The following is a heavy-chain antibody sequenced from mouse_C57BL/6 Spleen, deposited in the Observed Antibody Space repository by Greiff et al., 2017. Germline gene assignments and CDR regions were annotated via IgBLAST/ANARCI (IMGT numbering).Heavy chain of an antibody. V-gene: IGHV1-74*01. J-gene: IGHJ1*03. CDR2: IHPSDSDT. CDR3: AIEPPAGRRDWYFDV. CDR1: GYTFTSYW. D-gene: IGHD2-12*01. Sequence: VQLQQPGAELVKPGASVKVSCKASGYTFTSYWMHWVKQRPGQGLEWIGRIHPSDSDTNYNQKFKGKATLTVDKSSSTASMQLSSLTSEDSEVYYCAIEPPAGRRDWYFDVWGTGTTVTVSS.